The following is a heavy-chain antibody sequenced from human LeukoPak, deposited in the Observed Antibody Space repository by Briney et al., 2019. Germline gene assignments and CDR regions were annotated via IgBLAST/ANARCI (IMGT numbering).Heavy chain of an antibody. Sequence: GESLRLSCAASGFTFSSYWMSWVRQAPGKGLEWVANIKQDGSEKYYVDSVKGRFTISRDNAKNSLYLQMNSLRAEDTAVYYCARDGIGYSGYEFDYWGQGTLVTVSS. J-gene: IGHJ4*02. CDR2: IKQDGSEK. CDR1: GFTFSSYW. V-gene: IGHV3-7*01. CDR3: ARDGIGYSGYEFDY. D-gene: IGHD5-12*01.